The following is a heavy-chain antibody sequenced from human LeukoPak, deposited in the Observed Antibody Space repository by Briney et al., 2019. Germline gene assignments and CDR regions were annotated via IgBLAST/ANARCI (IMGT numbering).Heavy chain of an antibody. V-gene: IGHV3-30*18. CDR1: GFTFSSYG. Sequence: GGSLRLSCAASGFTFSSYGMHWVRQAPGKGLGWVAAISYDGSNKYYADSVKGRFTISRDNSKNTLYLQMNSLRAEDTAVYYCAKGSYDSRALDYWGQGTLVTVSS. CDR2: ISYDGSNK. D-gene: IGHD3-22*01. J-gene: IGHJ4*02. CDR3: AKGSYDSRALDY.